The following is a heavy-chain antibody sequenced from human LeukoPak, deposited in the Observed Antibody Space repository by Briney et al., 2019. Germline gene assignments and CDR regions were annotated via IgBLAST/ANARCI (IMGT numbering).Heavy chain of an antibody. CDR1: GFTVSSNY. Sequence: GGSLRLSCAASGFTVSSNYMSWVRQAPGKGLVWVSVIYSGGSTYYADSVKGRLTISRDNSKNTLYLQVISLRAEDTAVYYCARVSLLWFGELFFDYWGQGTLVTVSS. J-gene: IGHJ4*02. CDR2: IYSGGST. D-gene: IGHD3-10*01. CDR3: ARVSLLWFGELFFDY. V-gene: IGHV3-66*01.